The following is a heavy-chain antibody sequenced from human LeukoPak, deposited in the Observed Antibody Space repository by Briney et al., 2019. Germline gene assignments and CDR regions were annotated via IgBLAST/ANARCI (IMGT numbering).Heavy chain of an antibody. Sequence: GESLKISCKGSGYSFTNYWIGWVRQMPEKGLEWMGIIHPDSDIIYSPSLQGQVTISADTSISTAYLQWSSLKASDTAIYYCARRPLRGDTSGSSFLGALDIWGQGTMVTVSS. CDR3: ARRPLRGDTSGSSFLGALDI. V-gene: IGHV5-51*01. D-gene: IGHD3-22*01. CDR1: GYSFTNYW. J-gene: IGHJ3*02. CDR2: IHPDSDI.